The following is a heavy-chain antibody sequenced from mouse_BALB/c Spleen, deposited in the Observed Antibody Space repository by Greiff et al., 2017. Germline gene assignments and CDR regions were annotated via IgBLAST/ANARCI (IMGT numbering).Heavy chain of an antibody. CDR2: IYPSDSYT. J-gene: IGHJ4*01. D-gene: IGHD2-1*01. CDR3: TRYGNYAMDY. CDR1: GYTFTSYW. Sequence: VQLKQPGAELVRPGASVKLSCKASGYTFTSYWINWVKQRPGQGLEWIGNIYPSDSYTNYNQKFKDKATLTVDKSSSTAYMQLSSPTSEDSAVYYCTRYGNYAMDYWGQGTSVTVSS. V-gene: IGHV1-69*02.